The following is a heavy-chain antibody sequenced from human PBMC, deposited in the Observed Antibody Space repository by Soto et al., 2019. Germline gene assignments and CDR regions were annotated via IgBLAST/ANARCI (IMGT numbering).Heavy chain of an antibody. D-gene: IGHD3-10*01. CDR2: INHSGST. CDR1: GGSFSGYY. V-gene: IGHV4-34*01. Sequence: QVQLQQWGAGLLKPSETLSLTCAVYGGSFSGYYWSWIRQPPGKGLEWIGEINHSGSTNYNPSLKSRVTISVDTSKNQFSLKLSSVTAADTAVYYCAGFRGSGTRSEYWGQGTLVTVSS. J-gene: IGHJ4*02. CDR3: AGFRGSGTRSEY.